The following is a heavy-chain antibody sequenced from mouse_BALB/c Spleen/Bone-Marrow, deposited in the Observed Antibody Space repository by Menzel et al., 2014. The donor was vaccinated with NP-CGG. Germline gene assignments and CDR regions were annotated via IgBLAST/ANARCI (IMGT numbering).Heavy chain of an antibody. J-gene: IGHJ2*01. CDR3: ARYRLGTYFDY. D-gene: IGHD1-2*01. CDR1: GFNIKDTY. CDR2: IDPANGNT. V-gene: IGHV14-3*02. Sequence: DVKLQESGAELVKPGASVKLSCTASGFNIKDTYMHWVKQRPEQGLEWIGRIDPANGNTKYDPKFQGKATITADTSYNTLYLQLSSLTFEDTAVYYCARYRLGTYFDYWGQGTPLTVSS.